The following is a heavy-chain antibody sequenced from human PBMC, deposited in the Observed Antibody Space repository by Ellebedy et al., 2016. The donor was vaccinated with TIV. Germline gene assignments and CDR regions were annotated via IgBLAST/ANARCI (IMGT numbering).Heavy chain of an antibody. D-gene: IGHD1-26*01. CDR3: ARHEGIVGATGENWFDP. CDR1: GGSISSSTYY. J-gene: IGHJ5*02. CDR2: IHYSGSA. Sequence: MPSETLSLTCTVSGGSISSSTYYLAWFRQPPGKGLEWIGSIHYSGSAYYNPSLRTRVTISVDTSKNHFSLKLSSVTAADTAVYYCARHEGIVGATGENWFDPWGQGTLVTVSS. V-gene: IGHV4-39*01.